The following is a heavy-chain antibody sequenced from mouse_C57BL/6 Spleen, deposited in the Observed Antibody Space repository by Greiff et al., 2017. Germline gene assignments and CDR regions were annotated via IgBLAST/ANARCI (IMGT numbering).Heavy chain of an antibody. CDR3: AREGEGVYCAWLSY. V-gene: IGHV5-4*01. CDR2: ISGGGSYT. J-gene: IGHJ3*01. Sequence: DVMLVESGGGLVKPGGSLKLSCAASGFTFSSYAMSWVRQTPEKRLEWVATISGGGSYTYYPDNVKGRFTISRDNAKNTLSLQMSHLRSEDTAMYYFAREGEGVYCAWLSYGGQGTLVTVSA. CDR1: GFTFSSYA.